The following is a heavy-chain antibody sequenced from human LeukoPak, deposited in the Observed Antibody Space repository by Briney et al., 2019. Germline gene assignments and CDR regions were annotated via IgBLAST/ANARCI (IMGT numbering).Heavy chain of an antibody. V-gene: IGHV3-21*01. J-gene: IGHJ4*02. CDR2: ISSSSSYI. D-gene: IGHD6-19*01. CDR3: AIDRYSSGWYTFDY. Sequence: PGGAPRLSCAAPGIPFNNFCIKLVRPAPGEGLGWGSSISSSSSYISYADSVKGRFTISRDNAKNSLDLQMNSLRAEDTAVYYCAIDRYSSGWYTFDYWGQGTLVTVSS. CDR1: GIPFNNFC.